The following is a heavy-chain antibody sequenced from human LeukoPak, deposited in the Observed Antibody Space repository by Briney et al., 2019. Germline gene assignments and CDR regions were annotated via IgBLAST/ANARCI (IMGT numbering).Heavy chain of an antibody. CDR3: ARAMSTFGGVRNYFDS. CDR2: ISGSGGST. CDR1: GFTFSSYA. V-gene: IGHV3-23*01. J-gene: IGHJ4*02. Sequence: GGSLRLSCAASGFTFSSYAMTWVRQPPGKGLEWVSAISGSGGSTYYADSVKGRFTISRDNAKSSLDLEMNSLRAEDTAVYYCARAMSTFGGVRNYFDSWGQGTLVTVSS. D-gene: IGHD3-16*01.